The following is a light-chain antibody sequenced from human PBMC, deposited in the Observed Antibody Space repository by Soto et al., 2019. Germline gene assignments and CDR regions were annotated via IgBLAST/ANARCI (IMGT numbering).Light chain of an antibody. J-gene: IGKJ1*01. Sequence: ENVLTQSPGTLSLSPGERATLSCRASQSVSRTYLAWYQQKPVQAPRLLIYATSSRATGIPDRFSGSGSGTEFTLTISRLEPEDFAVYYCQQYGRSGTFGQGTKVEIK. CDR2: ATS. CDR1: QSVSRTY. V-gene: IGKV3-20*01. CDR3: QQYGRSGT.